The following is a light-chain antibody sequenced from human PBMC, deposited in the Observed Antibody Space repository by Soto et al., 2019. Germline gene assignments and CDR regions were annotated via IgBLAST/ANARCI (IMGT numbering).Light chain of an antibody. J-gene: IGKJ2*01. V-gene: IGKV3-20*01. Sequence: EIVLTQSPGTLSLSPGERATLSCRASQSVSSSYLAWYQQKPGQAPRLLIYGASSRATGIPGRFSGSGSGTDFTLTITSLEPEDLAVYFWQQYGRSPATFGQGPKLEIK. CDR2: GAS. CDR3: QQYGRSPAT. CDR1: QSVSSSY.